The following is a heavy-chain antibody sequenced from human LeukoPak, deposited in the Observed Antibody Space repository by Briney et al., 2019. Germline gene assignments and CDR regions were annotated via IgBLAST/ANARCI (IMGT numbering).Heavy chain of an antibody. CDR3: ARVDGSPDY. D-gene: IGHD2-15*01. CDR2: MNPKSGNT. J-gene: IGHJ4*02. V-gene: IGHV1-8*03. Sequence: ASVKVFCKASGYTFTSYGISWVRQAPGQGLEWMGWMNPKSGNTGHAQKFQGRVTITRDTSISTVYMELSSLRSEDTAVYFCARVDGSPDYWGQGTLVTVSS. CDR1: GYTFTSYG.